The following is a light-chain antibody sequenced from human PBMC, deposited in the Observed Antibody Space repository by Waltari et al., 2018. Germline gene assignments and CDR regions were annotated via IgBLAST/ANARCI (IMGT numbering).Light chain of an antibody. V-gene: IGLV3-1*01. CDR2: QDH. CDR3: QAWNSRTAV. CDR1: NLGTKS. J-gene: IGLJ2*01. Sequence: SYELPQPPSLSVSPGQTATTTCSGDNLGTKSVSWYQQKPGQSPILVIFQDHTRPSGIPDRFSGSNSGNTATLTISGTQTMDEADYYCQAWNSRTAVFGGGTRLTVL.